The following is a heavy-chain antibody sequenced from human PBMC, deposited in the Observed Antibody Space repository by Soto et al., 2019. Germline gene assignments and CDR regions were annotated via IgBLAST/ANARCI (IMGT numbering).Heavy chain of an antibody. D-gene: IGHD6-19*01. J-gene: IGHJ4*02. CDR1: GGSISSGGYS. V-gene: IGHV4-30-2*01. CDR2: IYHSGST. CDR3: ARAGGLGAVAVDY. Sequence: QLQLQESGSGLVKPSQTLSLTCAVSGGSISSGGYSWSWIRQPPGKGLEWIGYIYHSGSTYYNPSLQSRVTISVDRSTNQCSLKLSSVTAAATAVYYCARAGGLGAVAVDYWGQGTLVTVSS.